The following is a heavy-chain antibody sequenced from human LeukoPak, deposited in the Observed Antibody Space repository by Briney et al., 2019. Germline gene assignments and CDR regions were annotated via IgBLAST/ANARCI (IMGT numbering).Heavy chain of an antibody. D-gene: IGHD6-19*01. CDR1: GYTLTELS. J-gene: IGHJ3*02. V-gene: IGHV1-24*01. Sequence: GASVTVSCKASGYTLTELSMHWVRQAPGKGREWMGGFDPEDGETIYAQKFQGRVTMTEDTSTDTAYMELSSLRSEDTAVYYCATVYSSGARGAFDIWGQGTMVTVSS. CDR3: ATVYSSGARGAFDI. CDR2: FDPEDGET.